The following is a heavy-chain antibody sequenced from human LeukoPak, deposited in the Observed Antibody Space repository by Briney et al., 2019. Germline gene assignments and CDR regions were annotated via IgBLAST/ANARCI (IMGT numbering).Heavy chain of an antibody. CDR1: GYTLTELS. V-gene: IGHV1-24*01. D-gene: IGHD6-19*01. CDR2: FDPEDGET. CDR3: ATVDYSSGWEFDY. J-gene: IGHJ4*02. Sequence: GASVRVSCKVSGYTLTELSMHWVRQAPGKGLEWMGGFDPEDGETIYAQKFQGRVTMTEDTSTDTAYMELSSLRSEDTAVYYCATVDYSSGWEFDYWGQGTLVTVSS.